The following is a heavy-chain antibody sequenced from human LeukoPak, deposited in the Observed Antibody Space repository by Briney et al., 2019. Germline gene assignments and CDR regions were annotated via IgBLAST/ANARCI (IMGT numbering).Heavy chain of an antibody. CDR2: IYYSGST. V-gene: IGHV4-59*01. Sequence: LSETLSLTCTVSGGPISSYYWSWIRQPPGKGPEWIGYIYYSGSTNYNPSFKSRVTISGDTSKNQFSLKLSSVTAADTAVYYCASRTTVTTYGTFDIWGQGTMVTVSS. J-gene: IGHJ3*02. CDR1: GGPISSYY. D-gene: IGHD4-17*01. CDR3: ASRTTVTTYGTFDI.